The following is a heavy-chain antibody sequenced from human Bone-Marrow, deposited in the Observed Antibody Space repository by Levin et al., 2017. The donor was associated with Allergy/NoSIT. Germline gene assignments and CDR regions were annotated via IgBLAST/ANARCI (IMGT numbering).Heavy chain of an antibody. D-gene: IGHD6-19*01. Sequence: SETLSLTCTASGGVIGDNHWSWIRRPAGQGLQWIGRLYPSGSTDYNPSLTSRVSMSLDKSKNQFSLRLRSVTAADTAVYYCARDILRSSGWYGLDEWGQGTLVTVSS. CDR2: LYPSGST. CDR3: ARDILRSSGWYGLDE. V-gene: IGHV4-4*07. CDR1: GGVIGDNH. J-gene: IGHJ4*02.